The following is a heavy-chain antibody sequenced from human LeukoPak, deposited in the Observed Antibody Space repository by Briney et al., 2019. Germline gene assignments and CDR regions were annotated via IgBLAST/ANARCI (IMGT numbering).Heavy chain of an antibody. CDR2: IWYDGSNK. V-gene: IGHV3-33*01. J-gene: IGHJ6*02. CDR3: ARDRGVVPAAIVNYYYYYGMDV. Sequence: GGSLRLSCAASGFTFSSYGMHWVSQAPGKGLEWVAVIWYDGSNKYYADSVKGRFTISRDNSKNTLYLQMNSLRAEDTAVYYCARDRGVVPAAIVNYYYYYGMDVWGQGTTVTVSS. D-gene: IGHD2-2*01. CDR1: GFTFSSYG.